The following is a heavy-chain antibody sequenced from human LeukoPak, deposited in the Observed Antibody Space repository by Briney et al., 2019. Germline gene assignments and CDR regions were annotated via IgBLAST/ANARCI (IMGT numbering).Heavy chain of an antibody. D-gene: IGHD3-10*01. J-gene: IGHJ5*02. CDR3: ARGFGSGGGWFDP. V-gene: IGHV3-21*01. CDR1: GFTFSDYS. Sequence: GGSLRLPCAASGFTFSDYSMNWVRQAPGKGLEWVSSIGRTSNYIHYADSVKGRFIISRDNAKNSLYLQMASPRADDTAVYYCARGFGSGGGWFDPWGQGTLVTVSS. CDR2: IGRTSNYI.